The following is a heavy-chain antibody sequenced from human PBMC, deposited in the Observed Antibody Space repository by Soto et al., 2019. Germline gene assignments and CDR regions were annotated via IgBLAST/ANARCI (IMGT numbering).Heavy chain of an antibody. D-gene: IGHD3-16*01. J-gene: IGHJ4*03. CDR3: ARKEEDDHVWGQSPLD. V-gene: IGHV3-23*01. CDR1: GFTFHNYA. CDR2: INGPGDDT. Sequence: EVQLLEAGGNLVQPGGSLRLSCAASGFTFHNYAMSLVRQAPGKGLEWVSSINGPGDDTYYADSVKGRFTISRDNSKNTLYLQMNRLRAADTALYYCARKEEDDHVWGQSPLDWGQGTLVTVSS.